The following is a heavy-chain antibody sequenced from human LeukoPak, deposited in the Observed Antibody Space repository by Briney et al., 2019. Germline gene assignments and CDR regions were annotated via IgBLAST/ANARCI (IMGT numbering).Heavy chain of an antibody. CDR3: ARLAGYYYDSSGKGDY. D-gene: IGHD3-22*01. CDR2: ISYDGSNQ. V-gene: IGHV3-30*19. J-gene: IGHJ4*02. CDR1: GFTFSSYG. Sequence: PGGSLRLSCAASGFTFSSYGMHWVRQAPGKGLEWVAIISYDGSNQYYADSVKGRCTISRDNFKNTLYLQMNSLRTEDTAVYHCARLAGYYYDSSGKGDYWGQGTLVTVSS.